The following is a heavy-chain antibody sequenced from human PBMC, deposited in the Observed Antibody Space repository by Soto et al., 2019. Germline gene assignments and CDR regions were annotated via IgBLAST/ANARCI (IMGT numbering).Heavy chain of an antibody. J-gene: IGHJ4*02. CDR2: ISSNGGST. CDR1: GFTFSSYA. CDR3: ARFSAGYDFWSGHNDY. Sequence: GGSLRLSCAASGFTFSSYAMHWVRQAPVKGLEYVSAISSNGGSTYYANSVKGRFTISRDNSKNTLYLQMGSLRAEDMVVYYCARFSAGYDFWSGHNDYWGQGTLVTVSS. D-gene: IGHD3-3*01. V-gene: IGHV3-64*01.